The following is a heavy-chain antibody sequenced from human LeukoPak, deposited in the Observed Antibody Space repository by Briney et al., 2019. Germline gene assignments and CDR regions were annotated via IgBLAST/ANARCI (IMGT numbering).Heavy chain of an antibody. CDR3: SRGSVARFDN. V-gene: IGHV4-59*07. D-gene: IGHD6-19*01. CDR1: GASISSYY. CDR2: IYYTGST. Sequence: SDTLSLTCSVSGASISSYYWSWIRQPPGKPLEWIGYIYYTGSTNYNPSLKSQVTISADTSKSQFYLNVTSVTAADTAVYYCSRGSVARFDNWGQGILVTVSS. J-gene: IGHJ4*02.